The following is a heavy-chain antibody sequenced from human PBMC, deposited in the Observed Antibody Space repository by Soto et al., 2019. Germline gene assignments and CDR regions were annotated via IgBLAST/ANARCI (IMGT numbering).Heavy chain of an antibody. CDR2: IYYSGST. D-gene: IGHD6-6*01. V-gene: IGHV4-31*03. J-gene: IGHJ5*02. CDR3: ARAGHSSSSEGANWFDP. Sequence: QVQLQESGPGLVKPSQTLSLTCTVSGGSISSGGYYWSWIRQHPGKGLEWIGYIYYSGSTYFNPSLKSRLTISVDTSKNQFSLQLSSVTAADTAVYDWARAGHSSSSEGANWFDPWGQGTLVTVSS. CDR1: GGSISSGGYY.